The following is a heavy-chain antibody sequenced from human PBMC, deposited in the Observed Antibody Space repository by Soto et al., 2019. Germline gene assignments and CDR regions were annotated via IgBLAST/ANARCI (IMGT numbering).Heavy chain of an antibody. J-gene: IGHJ6*03. V-gene: IGHV1-58*02. CDR3: AAKGHYSIPSGYYYYMDV. Sequence: QMQLVQSGPEVKKPGTSVKVSCKASGFTFTSSAMQWVRQARGQRLEWIGWIVVGSGNTNYAQKFQERVTITRDMSTSTAYMELSSRRSEDTAVYYCAAKGHYSIPSGYYYYMDVWGKGTTVTVSS. D-gene: IGHD4-4*01. CDR1: GFTFTSSA. CDR2: IVVGSGNT.